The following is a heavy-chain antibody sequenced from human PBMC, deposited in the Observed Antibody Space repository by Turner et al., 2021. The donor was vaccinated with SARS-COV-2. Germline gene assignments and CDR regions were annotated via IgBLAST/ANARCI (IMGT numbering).Heavy chain of an antibody. CDR3: ARGHVPAASNFYYYYYYGMDV. J-gene: IGHJ6*02. CDR2: IYSGGST. CDR1: GFTVSSNY. Sequence: EVQLVESGGGLIQPGGSLRLSCADSGFTVSSNYMSWVRQAPGKGLEWVSVIYSGGSTYYADSVKGRFTISRDNSKNTLYLQMNSLRAEDTAVYYCARGHVPAASNFYYYYYYGMDVWGQGTTVTVSS. V-gene: IGHV3-53*01. D-gene: IGHD2-2*01.